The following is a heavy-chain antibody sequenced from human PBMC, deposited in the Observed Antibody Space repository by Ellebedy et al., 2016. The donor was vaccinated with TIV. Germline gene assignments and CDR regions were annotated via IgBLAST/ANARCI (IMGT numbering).Heavy chain of an antibody. CDR2: ISSSGTAI. J-gene: IGHJ5*02. V-gene: IGHV3-11*01. D-gene: IGHD2-2*01. Sequence: GGSLRLSCAASGFIFSDYYMSWIRQAPGKGLEWVSYISSSGTAIYYADSVKGRFTIPRDNAKHSLYLQMNSLRADDTAVYYCARDTRFIDHQHNWFDPWGQGTLVIVSS. CDR1: GFIFSDYY. CDR3: ARDTRFIDHQHNWFDP.